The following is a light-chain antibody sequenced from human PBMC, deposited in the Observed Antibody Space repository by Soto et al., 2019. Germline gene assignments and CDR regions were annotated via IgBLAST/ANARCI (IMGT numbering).Light chain of an antibody. J-gene: IGLJ2*01. CDR1: SSDVGGYNY. CDR2: EVS. CDR3: SSSTINNTVL. V-gene: IGLV2-14*01. Sequence: QSVLTQPASMSGSPGQSITISCTGTSSDVGGYNYVSWYQRQPGKAPKLMIYEVSNRPSGVSNRFSGSKSGNTASLTISGLQAEDEADYYCSSSTINNTVLFGGGTKLTVL.